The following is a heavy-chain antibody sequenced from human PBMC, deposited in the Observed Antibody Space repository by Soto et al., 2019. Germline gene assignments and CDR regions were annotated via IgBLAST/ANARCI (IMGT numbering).Heavy chain of an antibody. Sequence: QEQVVQSGPAMKEPGSSVKVSCRASGIMSSGYGFSWVRQAPGHGLEWVGRINPTLDSTQYAQNLQGRVSITVDKSTDTAYLEVTSLRLVDTAIYFCATMKRARLDSWGRGTVVTVSS. CDR3: ATMKRARLDS. J-gene: IGHJ4*02. CDR2: INPTLDST. D-gene: IGHD6-25*01. CDR1: GIMSSGYG. V-gene: IGHV1-69*09.